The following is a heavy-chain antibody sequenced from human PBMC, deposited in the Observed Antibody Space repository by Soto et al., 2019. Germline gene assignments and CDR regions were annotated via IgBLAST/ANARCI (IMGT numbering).Heavy chain of an antibody. CDR1: GYSFTSYF. CDR3: GLYDFWSGYPSRYYYYYMDV. CDR2: IYPGDSDT. V-gene: IGHV5-51*01. Sequence: PGESLKISCKGSGYSFTSYFIGWVRQMPGKGLEWMGIIYPGDSDTRYSPSFQGQVTISADKSISTAYLQWSSLKASDTAMYYCGLYDFWSGYPSRYYYYYMDVWGKGTTVTVSS. J-gene: IGHJ6*03. D-gene: IGHD3-3*01.